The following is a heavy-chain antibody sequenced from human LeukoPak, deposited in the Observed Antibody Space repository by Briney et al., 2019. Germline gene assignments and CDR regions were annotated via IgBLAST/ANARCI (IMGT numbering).Heavy chain of an antibody. D-gene: IGHD3-9*01. CDR2: GIPIFGTA. J-gene: IGHJ6*03. V-gene: IGHV1-69*05. CDR1: GGTFISYA. CDR3: ARVLSRLAPDYYYMDV. Sequence: SVKVSCKASGGTFISYAIRWVRQAPGQGLEWMGGGIPIFGTANYAQKFQGRVTITTDESTSTAYMELSSLRSEDTAVYYCARVLSRLAPDYYYMDVWGKGTRSPSP.